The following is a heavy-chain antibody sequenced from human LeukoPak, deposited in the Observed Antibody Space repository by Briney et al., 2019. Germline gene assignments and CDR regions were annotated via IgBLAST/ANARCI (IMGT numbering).Heavy chain of an antibody. CDR1: GYTFTSYD. V-gene: IGHV1-8*01. J-gene: IGHJ3*02. CDR2: MNPNSGDT. D-gene: IGHD1-26*01. Sequence: ASVKVSCKASGYTFTSYDINWVRQAPGQGLEWMGWMNPNSGDTGYAQKFQGRVTMTRNTSISTAYMELSTLRSEDTAVYYCATGIGFDAFEIWGQGTMVTVSS. CDR3: ATGIGFDAFEI.